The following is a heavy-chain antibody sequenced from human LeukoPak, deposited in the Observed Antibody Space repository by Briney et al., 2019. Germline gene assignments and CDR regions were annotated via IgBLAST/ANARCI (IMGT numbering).Heavy chain of an antibody. Sequence: SETLSLTRTVSGGSISSYYWSWIRQPPGKGLEWIGYVSYSGSTNYKASLQSRVTISVDTSKNQISLKLNFVSAADTAVYYCARHTGGTTYDIWGQGTLVTVSS. CDR1: GGSISSYY. V-gene: IGHV4-59*08. CDR3: ARHTGGTTYDI. CDR2: VSYSGST. D-gene: IGHD1-7*01. J-gene: IGHJ4*02.